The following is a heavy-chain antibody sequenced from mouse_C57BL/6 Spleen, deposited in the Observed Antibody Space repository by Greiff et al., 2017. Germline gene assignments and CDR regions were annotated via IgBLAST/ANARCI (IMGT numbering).Heavy chain of an antibody. CDR2: INYDGSST. CDR3: AKRDYGYAMDY. CDR1: GFTFSDYY. V-gene: IGHV5-16*01. J-gene: IGHJ4*01. D-gene: IGHD2-4*01. Sequence: EVKLVESEGGLVQPGSSMKLSCTASGFTFSDYYMAWVRQVPEKGLEWVANINYDGSSTYYLDSLKSRFIISRDNAKNILYLQMSSLKSEDTDTYYCAKRDYGYAMDYWGQGTSVTVSS.